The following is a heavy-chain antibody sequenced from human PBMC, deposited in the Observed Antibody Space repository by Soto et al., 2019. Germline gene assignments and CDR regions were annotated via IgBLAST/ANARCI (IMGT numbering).Heavy chain of an antibody. CDR3: TRGSFGEFVYYFDY. V-gene: IGHV1-18*01. CDR1: GYTFTTYG. D-gene: IGHD3-10*01. CDR2: ISPYNGNT. J-gene: IGHJ4*02. Sequence: QVQLVQSGAEVKKPGASVKVSCKTSGYTFTTYGISWVRQAPGQGLEWMGWISPYNGNTTYAQKLQGRVTMTAETSTSTVYMDLRSLTSDVTAVYYCTRGSFGEFVYYFDYWGQGTLVTVSS.